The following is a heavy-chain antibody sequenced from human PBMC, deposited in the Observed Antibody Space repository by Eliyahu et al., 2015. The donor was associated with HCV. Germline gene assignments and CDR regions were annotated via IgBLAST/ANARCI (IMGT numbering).Heavy chain of an antibody. V-gene: IGHV2-5*05. CDR3: AHSVWASSHAFDV. CDR1: GFSLFSPKHS. D-gene: IGHD1-26*01. CDR2: IFWDDDK. Sequence: QITLKESGPTLIKPPQTLTLTCTFSGFSLFSPKHSVGWVRQPPGRALEWLGLIFWDDDKRIAPTLETRLTLTKDASRNQVVLRLTNLDPEDTATYYCAHSVWASSHAFDVWGLGTLVTVSS. J-gene: IGHJ3*01.